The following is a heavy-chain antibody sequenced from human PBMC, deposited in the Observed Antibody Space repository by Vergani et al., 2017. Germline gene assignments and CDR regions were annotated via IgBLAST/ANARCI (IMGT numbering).Heavy chain of an antibody. V-gene: IGHV4-30-4*01. Sequence: QVQLQASGPGLVKPSQTLFLTCTVTGGSINSGDYYWSWIRQPPGEGLEWIGYIYYSGSTYYNPSLKSRVSVSIDTSKNQFSLNLNSVTAADTAVYYCASQRIGVIFAFDIWDQGTLVTVSS. D-gene: IGHD2-21*01. CDR2: IYYSGST. CDR1: GGSINSGDYY. J-gene: IGHJ3*02. CDR3: ASQRIGVIFAFDI.